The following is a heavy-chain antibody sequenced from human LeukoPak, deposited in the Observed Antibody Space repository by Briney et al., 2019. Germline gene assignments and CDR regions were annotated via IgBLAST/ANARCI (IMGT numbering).Heavy chain of an antibody. Sequence: PGGPLTLPCTASGFPYSDHYKRWTRQATGKGLVWVSYISSSSSYTNYADSVKGRFTISRDNAKNSLYLQMNSLRAEDTAVYYCARLSAYGDYFDYWGQGTLVTVSS. V-gene: IGHV3-11*03. CDR3: ARLSAYGDYFDY. D-gene: IGHD4-17*01. J-gene: IGHJ4*02. CDR2: ISSSSSYT. CDR1: GFPYSDHY.